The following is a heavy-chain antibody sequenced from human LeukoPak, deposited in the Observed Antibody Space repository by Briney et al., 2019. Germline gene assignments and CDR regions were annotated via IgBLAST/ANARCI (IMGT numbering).Heavy chain of an antibody. Sequence: GASVKVSCKASGYTFTSYGISWVRQAPGQGLEWMGWISAYNGNTNYAQKLQGRVTMTTDTSTSTAYMELRGLRSDDTAVYYCARDSDTAMVSDFDYWGQGTLVTVSS. D-gene: IGHD5-18*01. J-gene: IGHJ4*02. CDR2: ISAYNGNT. CDR3: ARDSDTAMVSDFDY. V-gene: IGHV1-18*01. CDR1: GYTFTSYG.